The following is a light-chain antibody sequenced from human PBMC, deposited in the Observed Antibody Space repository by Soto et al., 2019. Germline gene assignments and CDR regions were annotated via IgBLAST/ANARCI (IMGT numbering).Light chain of an antibody. CDR2: AAS. CDR3: QQSYSTPLT. CDR1: QSVGTL. J-gene: IGKJ4*01. V-gene: IGKV1-39*01. Sequence: DIQMTQIPSSLSASVGDRLTITCRASQSVGTLLNWYQQKPGNAPKLLIFAASSLQSGVPSRFTGSGSGTDFTLSISSLQPEDFATYFCQQSYSTPLTFGGGTKVEI.